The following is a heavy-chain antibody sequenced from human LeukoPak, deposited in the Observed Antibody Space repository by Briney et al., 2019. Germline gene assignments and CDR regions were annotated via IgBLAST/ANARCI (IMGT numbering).Heavy chain of an antibody. V-gene: IGHV3-7*04. CDR1: GFTFSTFW. D-gene: IGHD4-23*01. CDR3: ARKVTPPLDAFDI. Sequence: GGSLRLSCAASGFTFSTFWMSWVRQAPGKGLEWVANIKPDGGAKYYVDSVKGRFTISRDNAKNSLFLQLNSLRAEDTAVYYCARKVTPPLDAFDIWGQGTMVTVSS. CDR2: IKPDGGAK. J-gene: IGHJ3*02.